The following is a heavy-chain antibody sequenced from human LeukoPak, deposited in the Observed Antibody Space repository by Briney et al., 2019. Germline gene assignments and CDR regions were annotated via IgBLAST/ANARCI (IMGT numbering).Heavy chain of an antibody. Sequence: GGSLRLSCAASGFTFDDYAMHWVRQAPGKGLEWVSGISWNSGSIGYADSVKGRFTISRDNAKNSLYLQMNSLRAEDTALYYCARSRELLAARFDYWGQGTLVTVSS. V-gene: IGHV3-9*01. CDR1: GFTFDDYA. CDR2: ISWNSGSI. D-gene: IGHD1-26*01. J-gene: IGHJ4*02. CDR3: ARSRELLAARFDY.